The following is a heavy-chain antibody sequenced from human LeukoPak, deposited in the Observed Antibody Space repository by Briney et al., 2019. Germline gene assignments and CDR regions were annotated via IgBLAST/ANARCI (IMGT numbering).Heavy chain of an antibody. CDR1: GFTFSNYW. CDR2: SKSDGSGA. D-gene: IGHD2-15*01. V-gene: IGHV3-74*01. Sequence: GGSLRLSCVASGFTFSNYWMHWVRQAPGKGLVWVSHSKSDGSGATYADSVKGRFTVSRDNAKNTLYLQMNSLRAEDTAVYYCARELPFDYWGQGTLVTVSS. J-gene: IGHJ4*02. CDR3: ARELPFDY.